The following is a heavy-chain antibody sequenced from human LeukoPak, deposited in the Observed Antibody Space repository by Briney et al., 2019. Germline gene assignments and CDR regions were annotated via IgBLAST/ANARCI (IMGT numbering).Heavy chain of an antibody. D-gene: IGHD6-19*01. CDR3: ARDRVEQGGWYGDAFDI. CDR2: ISAYNGNT. Sequence: ASVKVSCKASGGTFTSYGISWVRQAPGQGLEWMGWISAYNGNTDYAQKLQGRVTMTTDTSTSTAYMELRSLRSDDTAVYYCARDRVEQGGWYGDAFDIWGQGTMVTVSS. CDR1: GGTFTSYG. J-gene: IGHJ3*02. V-gene: IGHV1-18*01.